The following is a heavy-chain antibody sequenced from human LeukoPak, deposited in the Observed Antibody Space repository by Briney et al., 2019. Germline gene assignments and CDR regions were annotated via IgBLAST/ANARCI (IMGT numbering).Heavy chain of an antibody. CDR1: GFTFSSYE. Sequence: PGGSLRLSCAASGFTFSSYEMNWVRQAPGKGLEWVSYISSSGTTIYYADSVKGRFTISRDNAKNSPYLQMNSLRAEDTAVYYCARAVAGTGGGFFDYWGQGTLVTVSS. CDR2: ISSSGTTI. CDR3: ARAVAGTGGGFFDY. J-gene: IGHJ4*02. D-gene: IGHD6-19*01. V-gene: IGHV3-48*03.